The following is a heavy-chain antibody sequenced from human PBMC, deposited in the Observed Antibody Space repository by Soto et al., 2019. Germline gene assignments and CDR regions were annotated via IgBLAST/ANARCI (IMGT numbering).Heavy chain of an antibody. CDR3: AREDVVVPAAIYYYYGMDV. V-gene: IGHV6-1*01. Sequence: SPTLSLTCAISGDSVSSNSAAWNWIRQSPSRGLEWLGRTYYRSKWYNDYAVSVKSRITINPDTSKNQFSLQLNSVTPEDTAVYYCAREDVVVPAAIYYYYGMDVWGQGTTVTVSS. D-gene: IGHD2-2*01. J-gene: IGHJ6*02. CDR2: TYYRSKWYN. CDR1: GDSVSSNSAA.